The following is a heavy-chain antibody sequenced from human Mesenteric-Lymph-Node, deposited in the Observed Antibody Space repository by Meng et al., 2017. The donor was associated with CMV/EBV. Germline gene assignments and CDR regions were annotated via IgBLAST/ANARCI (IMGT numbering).Heavy chain of an antibody. J-gene: IGHJ4*02. D-gene: IGHD1-14*01. V-gene: IGHV1-2*06. CDR3: ARKVSDHPVDY. Sequence: QVQLVQPGAGLKKPGASAKVSCKAAGYTFTGYYMHWVRQALGQGLEWMGRINPNSGGTNYAQKFQGRVTMTRDTSISTAYMELSRLRSDDTAVYYFARKVSDHPVDYWGQGTLVTVSS. CDR2: INPNSGGT. CDR1: GYTFTGYY.